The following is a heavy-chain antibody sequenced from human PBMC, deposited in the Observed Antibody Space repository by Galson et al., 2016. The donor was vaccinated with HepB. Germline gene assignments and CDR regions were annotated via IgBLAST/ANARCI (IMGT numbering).Heavy chain of an antibody. J-gene: IGHJ4*02. Sequence: SLRLSCAASGFIFRSYWMGWVRQAPGKGLEWVGNIKEDGSEKHYVESVKGRLTISRDNTKNTLFLQMNSLRVEDTAVYYCAKLDCGRDCPRDDWGQGTQVTVS. D-gene: IGHD2-21*02. V-gene: IGHV3-7*01. CDR3: AKLDCGRDCPRDD. CDR2: IKEDGSEK. CDR1: GFIFRSYW.